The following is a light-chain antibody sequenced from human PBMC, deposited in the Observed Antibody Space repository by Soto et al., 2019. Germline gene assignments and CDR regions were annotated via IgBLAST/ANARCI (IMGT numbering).Light chain of an antibody. J-gene: IGLJ1*01. V-gene: IGLV2-14*01. CDR3: KSFTTSDTYV. Sequence: QSALIQPASVSGSPGQSIAISCTGTSSDVGAYNYVSWYLQYPGKAPKLVIFDVSFRPSGVSNRFSGSKSGNTASLTISGLQAEDEADYYCKSFTTSDTYVFGTGTKVTVL. CDR1: SSDVGAYNY. CDR2: DVS.